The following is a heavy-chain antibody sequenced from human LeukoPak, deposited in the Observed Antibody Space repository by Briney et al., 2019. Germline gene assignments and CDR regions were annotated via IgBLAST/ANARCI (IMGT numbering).Heavy chain of an antibody. V-gene: IGHV4-31*03. CDR1: GGSISSGGYY. CDR2: IYYSGST. J-gene: IGHJ5*02. D-gene: IGHD5-24*01. Sequence: SETLSLTCTVSGGSISSGGYYWSWIRQHPGKGLEWIGYIYYSGSTYYNPSLKSRVTISVDTSKNQFSLKLSSVTAADTAVYYCARGSRRRWLQLEAGWFDPWGQGTLVTVSS. CDR3: ARGSRRRWLQLEAGWFDP.